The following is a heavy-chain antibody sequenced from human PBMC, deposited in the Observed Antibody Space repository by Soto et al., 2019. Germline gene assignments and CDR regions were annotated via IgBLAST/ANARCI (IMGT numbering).Heavy chain of an antibody. CDR3: ARGPSIVGASALDY. CDR2: ISAYNGNT. J-gene: IGHJ4*02. V-gene: IGHV1-18*01. D-gene: IGHD1-26*01. Sequence: ASVKVSCKASGYTFSSYGISWVRQAPGQGLEWMGWISAYNGNTNYAQKVQGRVTMTTDTSTSTAYMELRSLRSDDTAVYYCARGPSIVGASALDYWGQGTLVTVSS. CDR1: GYTFSSYG.